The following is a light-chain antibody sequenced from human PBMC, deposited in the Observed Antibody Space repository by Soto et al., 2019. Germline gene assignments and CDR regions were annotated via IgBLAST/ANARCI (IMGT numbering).Light chain of an antibody. CDR2: AAS. CDR1: QSIKHY. CDR3: QQSYNAPYT. V-gene: IGKV1-39*01. Sequence: DVQITQSPSSLSASVGDRVTITCRASQSIKHYLNWYQQKPGKAPKFLIYAASTLQSGVPSRFSGSGSGTEFTLTISSLHPEDFATYFCQQSYNAPYTFGHVTKVEIK. J-gene: IGKJ2*01.